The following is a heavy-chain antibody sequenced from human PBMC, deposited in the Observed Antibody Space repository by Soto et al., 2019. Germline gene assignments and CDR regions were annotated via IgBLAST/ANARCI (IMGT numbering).Heavy chain of an antibody. J-gene: IGHJ6*01. CDR2: IYTSRTT. D-gene: IGHD2-2*01. CDR3: ARGGPAGVDFGMVV. Sequence: PSETLSLTCTVSAGSMSSSYWSWILQPAGKGLEWIGRIYTSRTTNYNPSLKSRLTMSVDTSKKQFSLRLTSVTAADTAVYYSARGGPAGVDFGMVVWGQGTTVTVSS. V-gene: IGHV4-4*07. CDR1: AGSMSSSY.